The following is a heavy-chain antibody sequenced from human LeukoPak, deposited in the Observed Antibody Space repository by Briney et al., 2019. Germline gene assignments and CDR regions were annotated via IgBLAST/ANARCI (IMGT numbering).Heavy chain of an antibody. J-gene: IGHJ4*02. V-gene: IGHV3-7*01. D-gene: IGHD5-12*01. CDR2: IRQDGSQK. CDR3: ARGPSGYHNL. Sequence: SLRLSCAASGFTFSSYWMSWVRQAPGKGLEWVAAIRQDGSQKYYVDSVKGRFTISRDNAKNTLYLQMNSLRAEDTAVYYCARGPSGYHNLGGQGTLVTVS. CDR1: GFTFSSYW.